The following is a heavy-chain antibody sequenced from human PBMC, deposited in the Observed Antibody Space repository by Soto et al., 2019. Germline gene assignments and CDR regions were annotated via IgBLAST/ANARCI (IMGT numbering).Heavy chain of an antibody. CDR3: ARGNHNGKDFPPDY. CDR2: VYNSGIT. V-gene: IGHV4-59*01. D-gene: IGHD2-8*01. J-gene: IGHJ4*02. CDR1: GGSISSNY. Sequence: SETLSLTCTVSGGSISSNYLTWIRQPPGKGLEWIGYVYNSGITNYNPSLKSRVTISEDTSKSQFSMKVNSMTAADTAVYFCARGNHNGKDFPPDYCGPGALVTVSS.